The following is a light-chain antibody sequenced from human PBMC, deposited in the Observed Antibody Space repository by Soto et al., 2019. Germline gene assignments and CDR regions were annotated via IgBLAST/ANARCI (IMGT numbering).Light chain of an antibody. CDR3: QHYNNWPWT. V-gene: IGKV3-15*01. CDR1: QSVDIN. J-gene: IGKJ1*01. Sequence: EIVMTQSPATLSVSPGERATLSCRASQSVDINLAWYQKKAGQAPRLLIYGASTRATAIPARFSGSGSGTEFTLTISSLQSEDFAVYFCQHYNNWPWTFGQGTKMDNK. CDR2: GAS.